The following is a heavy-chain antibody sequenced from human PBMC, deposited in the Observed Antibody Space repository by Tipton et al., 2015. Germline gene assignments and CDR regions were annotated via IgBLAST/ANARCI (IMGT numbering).Heavy chain of an antibody. D-gene: IGHD6-25*01. CDR2: IQYSGGT. Sequence: LRLSCTVSSDSINKYYWSWIRQPPGKELQWIGYIQYSGGTNYNPSLESRVSMSVDTSKTQFSLKLSSVTAADTAVYYCARDGPYSSAWDFDYWGQGTLVTVSS. V-gene: IGHV4-59*12. CDR1: SDSINKYY. J-gene: IGHJ4*02. CDR3: ARDGPYSSAWDFDY.